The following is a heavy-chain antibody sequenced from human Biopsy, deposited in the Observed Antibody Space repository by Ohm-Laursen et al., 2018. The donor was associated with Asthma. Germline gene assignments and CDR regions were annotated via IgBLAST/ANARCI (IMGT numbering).Heavy chain of an antibody. J-gene: IGHJ4*01. CDR2: ISGVSRYK. Sequence: SLRLSRAASGFDFIDYTMNWVRQAPGKGLEWVSSISGVSRYKYYSDSLRGRVTISRDNAKRTLHLQMSSLRVEVTAVYFCARDFAIGSGSPFHFWGPGTLVTVSS. CDR1: GFDFIDYT. D-gene: IGHD3-10*01. CDR3: ARDFAIGSGSPFHF. V-gene: IGHV3-21*01.